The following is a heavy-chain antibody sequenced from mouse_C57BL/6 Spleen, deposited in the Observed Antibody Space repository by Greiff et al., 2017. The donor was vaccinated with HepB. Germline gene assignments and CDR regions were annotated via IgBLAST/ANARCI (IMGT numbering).Heavy chain of an antibody. CDR3: ARSPIYYDSSWFAY. CDR1: GYTFTSYW. CDR2: IDPSDSYT. V-gene: IGHV1-59*01. D-gene: IGHD2-4*01. Sequence: VQLQQPGAELVRPGTSVKLSCKASGYTFTSYWMHWVKQRPGQGLEWIGVIDPSDSYTNYNQKFKGKATLTVDTSSSTAYMQLSSLTSEDSAVYYCARSPIYYDSSWFAYWGQGTLVTVSA. J-gene: IGHJ3*01.